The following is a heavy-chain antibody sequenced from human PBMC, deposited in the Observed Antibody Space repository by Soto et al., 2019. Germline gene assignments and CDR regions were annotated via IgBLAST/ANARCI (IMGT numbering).Heavy chain of an antibody. Sequence: ASVKVSCKASGYTFTSYYMHWVRQAPGQGLEWMGWMNPNGGNTGYAQKFQGRVTMTRNTSIRTAYIDLSSLSSDDTAVYYCARVMLGGHSDYWGQGTLVTVSS. CDR1: GYTFTSYY. CDR3: ARVMLGGHSDY. D-gene: IGHD2-15*01. V-gene: IGHV1-8*02. J-gene: IGHJ4*02. CDR2: MNPNGGNT.